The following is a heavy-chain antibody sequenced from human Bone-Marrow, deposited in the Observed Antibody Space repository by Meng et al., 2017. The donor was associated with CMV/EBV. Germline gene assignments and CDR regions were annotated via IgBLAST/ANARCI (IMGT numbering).Heavy chain of an antibody. V-gene: IGHV4-39*07. CDR3: ARDAILGTTVYFEY. Sequence: SETLSLTCAVPGGSISGDSHYWGWIRQPPGKGLEWIGSISYSGITYSNPSLRSRVTMSVDTSKSQFSLKLISVTAADTAVYFCARDAILGTTVYFEYWVQGELVTVSA. D-gene: IGHD2-2*02. CDR2: ISYSGIT. J-gene: IGHJ4*02. CDR1: GGSISGDSHY.